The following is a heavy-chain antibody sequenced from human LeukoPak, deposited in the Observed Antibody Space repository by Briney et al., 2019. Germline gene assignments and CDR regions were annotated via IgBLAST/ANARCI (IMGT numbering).Heavy chain of an antibody. CDR1: GITLSNYG. CDR2: IRDSGGRT. CDR3: AKRGVVIRVILVGFHKEANYFDS. D-gene: IGHD3-22*01. J-gene: IGHJ4*02. V-gene: IGHV3-23*01. Sequence: GGSLRLSCAVSGITLSNYGMSWVRQAPGKGLEWVAGIRDSGGRTKYADSVKGRFTISRDNPKNTLYLQMNSLRAEDTAVYFCAKRGVVIRVILVGFHKEANYFDSWGQGVLVTVSS.